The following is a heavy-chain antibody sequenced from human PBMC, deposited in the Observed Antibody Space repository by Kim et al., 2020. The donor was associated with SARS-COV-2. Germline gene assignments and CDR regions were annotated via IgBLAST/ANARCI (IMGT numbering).Heavy chain of an antibody. CDR2: IHSGGSDT. CDR3: AKNLWYYYGMDV. D-gene: IGHD2-21*01. CDR1: GFTFRSYV. V-gene: IGHV3-23*03. Sequence: GGSLRLSCTASGFTFRSYVMSWVRQAPGKGLEWVSAIHSGGSDTFYADSVKGRFTISRDNSKSTLYLQMNSLRADDTAVYYCAKNLWYYYGMDVWGQGTTVIVSS. J-gene: IGHJ6*02.